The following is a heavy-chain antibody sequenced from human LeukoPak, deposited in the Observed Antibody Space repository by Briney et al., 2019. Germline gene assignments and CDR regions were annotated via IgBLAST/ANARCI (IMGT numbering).Heavy chain of an antibody. J-gene: IGHJ4*02. V-gene: IGHV4-59*01. Sequence: SETLSLTCTVSGGSISSYYWSWIRQPPGKGLEWIGYIYYSGSTNYNPSLKSRVTISVDTSKNQFSLKLSSVTAADTAVYYCARGFGDGYNYGAAFDYWGQGTLVTVSS. D-gene: IGHD5-24*01. CDR3: ARGFGDGYNYGAAFDY. CDR2: IYYSGST. CDR1: GGSISSYY.